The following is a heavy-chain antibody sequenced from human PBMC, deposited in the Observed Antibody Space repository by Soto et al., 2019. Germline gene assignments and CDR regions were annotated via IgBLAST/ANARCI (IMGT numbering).Heavy chain of an antibody. CDR2: ISYDGSNK. V-gene: IGHV3-30*18. Sequence: PGGSLRLSCAASGFTFSNAWMSWVRQAPGKGLEWVAVISYDGSNKYYADSVKGRFTISRDNSKNTLYLQMNSLRAEDTAVYYCAKSVGATYPFDYWGQGTLVTVSS. J-gene: IGHJ4*02. D-gene: IGHD1-26*01. CDR3: AKSVGATYPFDY. CDR1: GFTFSNAW.